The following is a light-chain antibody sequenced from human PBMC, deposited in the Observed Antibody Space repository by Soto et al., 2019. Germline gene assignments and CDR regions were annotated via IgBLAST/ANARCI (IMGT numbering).Light chain of an antibody. Sequence: DIQMTQSPSAMSASVGDRVTISCRASHNINYYLAWFQQKPGKVPKRLIYSASSLQTGVPSRFSGSGSGTEFTLTITGLQPEDTAIYYCLQHNSYPLTVGGGTKVEIK. V-gene: IGKV1-17*03. CDR1: HNINYY. CDR3: LQHNSYPLT. J-gene: IGKJ4*01. CDR2: SAS.